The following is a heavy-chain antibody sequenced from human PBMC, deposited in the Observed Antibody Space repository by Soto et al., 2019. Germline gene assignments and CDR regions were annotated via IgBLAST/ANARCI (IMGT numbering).Heavy chain of an antibody. CDR2: ISAYNGNT. CDR3: ERGRGYCRLSDY. Sequence: ASVKVSCKASGCTFTSYGISWVRQAPGQGLEWMGWISAYNGNTNYAQKLQGRVTMTTDTSTSTAYMELRSLRSDDTAVYYFERGRGYCRLSDYWGQGTLVTVSS. D-gene: IGHD2-2*03. CDR1: GCTFTSYG. V-gene: IGHV1-18*01. J-gene: IGHJ4*02.